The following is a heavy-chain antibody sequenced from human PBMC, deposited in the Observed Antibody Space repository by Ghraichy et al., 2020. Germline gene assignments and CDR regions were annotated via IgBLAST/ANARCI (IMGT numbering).Heavy chain of an antibody. CDR3: AARRVATIYGNWFDP. Sequence: SVKVSCKASGGTFSSYTISWVRQAPGQGLEWMGRIIPILGIANYAQKFQGRVTITADKSTSTAYMELSSLRSEDTAVYYCAARRVATIYGNWFDPWGQVTLVTVSS. D-gene: IGHD5-12*01. V-gene: IGHV1-69*02. CDR1: GGTFSSYT. CDR2: IIPILGIA. J-gene: IGHJ5*02.